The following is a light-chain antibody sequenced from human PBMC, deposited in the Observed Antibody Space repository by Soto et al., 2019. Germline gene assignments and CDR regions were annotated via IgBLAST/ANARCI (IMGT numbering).Light chain of an antibody. CDR1: QSVRRK. CDR2: EAS. Sequence: EIVMTQSPATLSVSPGERATLSCRASQSVRRKLAWYQQKPGQAPRLLIYEASTRAPGVPARFSGSGSGTEFTLPISSLQSEDFAVYSCQHYNTWPAFGQGTKVEIK. CDR3: QHYNTWPA. V-gene: IGKV3-15*01. J-gene: IGKJ1*01.